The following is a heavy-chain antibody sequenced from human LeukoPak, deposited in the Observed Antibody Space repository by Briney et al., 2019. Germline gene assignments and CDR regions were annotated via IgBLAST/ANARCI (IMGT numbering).Heavy chain of an antibody. CDR3: ALDCSGGNCYSAY. J-gene: IGHJ4*01. D-gene: IGHD2-15*01. V-gene: IGHV3-21*06. CDR1: GFSVSDKH. CDR2: ISSGSSYI. Sequence: PGGSLRLSCAASGFSVSDKHMSWVRQAPGKGLEWVSSISSGSSYIYYAASVKGRFTISRDNAKNSLYLQMNSLRVEDTAAYYCALDCSGGNCYSAYWGHGTLVTVSS.